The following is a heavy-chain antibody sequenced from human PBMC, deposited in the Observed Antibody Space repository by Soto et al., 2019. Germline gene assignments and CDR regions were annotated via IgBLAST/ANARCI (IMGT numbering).Heavy chain of an antibody. J-gene: IGHJ2*01. Sequence: EVQLVESGGGLVQPGGSLRLSCAASGFTFSDHFMDWVRQAPGKGLEWVGRIRNKAYSYTTEYAASVKGRLTISRDDSMYSRYLQMNCLETEDAAVYYWSSRGGGYFELWGRGTLVTVSS. CDR1: GFTFSDHF. D-gene: IGHD2-15*01. V-gene: IGHV3-72*01. CDR3: SSRGGGYFEL. CDR2: IRNKAYSYTT.